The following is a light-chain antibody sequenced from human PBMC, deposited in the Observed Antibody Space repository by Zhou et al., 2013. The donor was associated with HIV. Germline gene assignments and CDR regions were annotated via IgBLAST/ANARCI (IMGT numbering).Light chain of an antibody. CDR2: GAS. J-gene: IGKJ4*01. Sequence: EVVLTQSPATLSLSPGERATLSCRASQSISTYLVWYQQKPGQAPRLLIYGASSRATGIPDRFSGSGSGTDFTLTISRLEPEDFAVYYCQQYGSSPSTFGGGTKVEIK. V-gene: IGKV3-20*01. CDR3: QQYGSSPST. CDR1: QSISTY.